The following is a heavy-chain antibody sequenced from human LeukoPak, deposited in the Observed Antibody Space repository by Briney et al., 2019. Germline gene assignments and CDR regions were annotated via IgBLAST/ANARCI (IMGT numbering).Heavy chain of an antibody. D-gene: IGHD6-6*01. J-gene: IGHJ6*02. Sequence: GASVKVSCKASGGTFSSYAISWVRQAPGQGLEWMGGIIPIFGTANYAQKFQGRVTITADESTSTAYMELSSLRSEDTAVYYCAREGSMAARWSLYYYYGMDVWGQGTTVTVSS. CDR1: GGTFSSYA. CDR2: IIPIFGTA. V-gene: IGHV1-69*13. CDR3: AREGSMAARWSLYYYYGMDV.